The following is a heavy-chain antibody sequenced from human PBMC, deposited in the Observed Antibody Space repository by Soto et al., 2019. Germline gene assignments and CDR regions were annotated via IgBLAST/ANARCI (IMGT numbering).Heavy chain of an antibody. Sequence: PSETLSLTCTVSGGSISSYYWSWIRQPPGKGLEWIGYIYYSGSTNYNPSLKSRVTISVDTSKNQFSLKLSSVTAADTAVYYCARRYSVYFDEWGQGTLVTVSS. CDR3: ARRYSVYFDE. CDR2: IYYSGST. V-gene: IGHV4-59*08. D-gene: IGHD5-18*01. J-gene: IGHJ4*02. CDR1: GGSISSYY.